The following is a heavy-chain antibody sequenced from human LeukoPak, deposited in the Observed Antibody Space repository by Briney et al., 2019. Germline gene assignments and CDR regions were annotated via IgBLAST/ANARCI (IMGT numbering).Heavy chain of an antibody. CDR2: IFHSGNK. CDR1: GYSISSGYY. V-gene: IGHV4-38-2*02. D-gene: IGHD1-26*01. CDR3: ARRVGLTTEIDS. Sequence: SETLSLTCTVSGYSISSGYYWGWIRQPPGKGLEWIATIFHSGNKYYNPSIRRRVTISVDTSKDQFSLSLSSVTAADTAIYYCARRVGLTTEIDSWGQGTLVSVSS. J-gene: IGHJ4*02.